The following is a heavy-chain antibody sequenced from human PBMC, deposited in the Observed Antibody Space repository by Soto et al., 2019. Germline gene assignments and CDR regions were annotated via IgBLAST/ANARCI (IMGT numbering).Heavy chain of an antibody. V-gene: IGHV4-31*03. J-gene: IGHJ5*02. CDR3: ARGSFSSSSSWFDP. CDR1: GGSISSGGYY. CDR2: IYYSGRT. Sequence: PSETLSLTCTVSGGSISSGGYYWIWIRQHPGKGLEWIGYIYYSGRTYYNPSLHSRVSIAVDTTENQFSLKLTSVTAADTSVYYCARGSFSSSSSWFDPWGRGTLVTVSS. D-gene: IGHD6-6*01.